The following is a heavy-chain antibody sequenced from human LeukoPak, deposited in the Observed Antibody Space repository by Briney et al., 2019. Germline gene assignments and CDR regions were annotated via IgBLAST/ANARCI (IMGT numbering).Heavy chain of an antibody. V-gene: IGHV3-21*01. Sequence: GGSLRLSCVASGFTFSRYNMSWVRQAPGKGLEWVSSISMTGSDIYYGDSVKGRFTISRDNAQNSLFLQMNSLRDEDTAVYYCARDPGVSGGPYYFDYWGQGTLVTVSS. CDR3: ARDPGVSGGPYYFDY. J-gene: IGHJ4*02. D-gene: IGHD4-23*01. CDR1: GFTFSRYN. CDR2: ISMTGSDI.